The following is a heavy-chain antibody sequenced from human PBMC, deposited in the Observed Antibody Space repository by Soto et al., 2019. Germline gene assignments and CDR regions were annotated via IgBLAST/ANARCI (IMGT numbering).Heavy chain of an antibody. CDR3: ARDEERRLGYYYYGMDV. V-gene: IGHV1-18*01. Sequence: GXSVKVSFKASGYTFTSYGISLVRHTPGQGLEWMGWISAYNGNTNYAQKLQGRVTMTTDTSTSTAYMELRSLRSDDQAVYYCARDEERRLGYYYYGMDVWGQGTTVTVSS. CDR2: ISAYNGNT. J-gene: IGHJ6*02. D-gene: IGHD1-1*01. CDR1: GYTFTSYG.